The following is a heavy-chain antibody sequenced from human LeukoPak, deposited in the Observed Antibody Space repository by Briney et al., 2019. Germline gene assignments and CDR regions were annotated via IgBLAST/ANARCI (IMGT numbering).Heavy chain of an antibody. D-gene: IGHD2-15*01. CDR3: ARDTSGPHLFDY. V-gene: IGHV3-7*01. J-gene: IGHJ4*02. CDR1: GFTFSSYW. Sequence: GGSLRLSCAVSGFTFSSYWMTWVRQAPGKGLEWVANIKQDGSEKYYVDSVKGRFTISRDNAKNSLYLQMNSLRAEDTAVYYCARDTSGPHLFDYWGQGTLVTVSS. CDR2: IKQDGSEK.